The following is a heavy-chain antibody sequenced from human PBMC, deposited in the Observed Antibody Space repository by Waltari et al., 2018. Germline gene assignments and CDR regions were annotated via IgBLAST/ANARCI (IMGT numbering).Heavy chain of an antibody. CDR2: INQDGSKK. Sequence: EVQLLESGGDLVQPGGSLRLSCEASGFTFRNYWMTWVRQGPGKGREWGANINQDGSKKFYVDSVKGRFTISRDNAKNSLYLQMNSLRAEDTALYYCASGDGWYTDCWGQGTLVTVSS. J-gene: IGHJ4*02. CDR1: GFTFRNYW. V-gene: IGHV3-7*03. CDR3: ASGDGWYTDC. D-gene: IGHD6-19*01.